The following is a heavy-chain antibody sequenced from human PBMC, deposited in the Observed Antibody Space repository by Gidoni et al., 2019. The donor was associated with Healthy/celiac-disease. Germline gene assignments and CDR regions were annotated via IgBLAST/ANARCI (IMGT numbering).Heavy chain of an antibody. J-gene: IGHJ4*02. CDR2: IRGSGGST. D-gene: IGHD3-3*01. CDR1: GFTFSSYA. CDR3: AKVYYDFWSGYSPVDY. V-gene: IGHV3-23*01. Sequence: EVQLLESVGGLVQPGGSLRLSCAASGFTFSSYAMSWVRQAPGKGLEWVSAIRGSGGSTYYADSVKGRFTISRDNSKNTLYLQMNSLRAEDTAVYYCAKVYYDFWSGYSPVDYWGQGTLVTVSS.